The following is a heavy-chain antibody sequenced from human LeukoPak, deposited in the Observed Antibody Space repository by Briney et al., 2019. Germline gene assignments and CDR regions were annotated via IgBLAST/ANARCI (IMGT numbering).Heavy chain of an antibody. CDR3: ARARFIVVVPAAIDIDALDI. D-gene: IGHD2-2*01. CDR1: GGSFSGYY. V-gene: IGHV4-34*01. CDR2: INHSGST. J-gene: IGHJ3*02. Sequence: SETLSLTCAVYGGSFSGYYWSWIRQPPGKGLEWIGEINHSGSTNYNPSLKSRVTISVDTSKNQFSLKLSSVTAADTAVYYCARARFIVVVPAAIDIDALDIWGQGTMVTVSS.